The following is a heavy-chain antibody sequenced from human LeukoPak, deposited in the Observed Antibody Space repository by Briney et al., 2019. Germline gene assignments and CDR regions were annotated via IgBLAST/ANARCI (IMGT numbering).Heavy chain of an antibody. D-gene: IGHD2-2*02. V-gene: IGHV3-48*04. J-gene: IGHJ4*02. CDR1: GFTFSSYW. Sequence: GGSLRLSCAASGFTFSSYWMSWVRQAPGKGLEWVSYISSSGSTIYYADSVKGRFTISRDNAKNSLYLQMNSLRAEDTAVYYCAKDRDIVVVPAAIMDYWGQGTLVTVSS. CDR2: ISSSGSTI. CDR3: AKDRDIVVVPAAIMDY.